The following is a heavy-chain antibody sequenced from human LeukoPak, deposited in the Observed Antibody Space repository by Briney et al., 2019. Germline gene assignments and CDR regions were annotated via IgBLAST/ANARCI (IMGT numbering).Heavy chain of an antibody. CDR3: AKGVYGSRSTSLADV. Sequence: PGRSLRLSCAASGFTFSSYAMHWVRQAPGKGLEWASVISHDGSEKYYADPVKGRFTVSRDNSKNTLYLQMNSLRVEDTAIYYCAKGVYGSRSTSLADVWGQGTLVTVSS. CDR1: GFTFSSYA. J-gene: IGHJ4*02. D-gene: IGHD3-10*01. V-gene: IGHV3-30*04. CDR2: ISHDGSEK.